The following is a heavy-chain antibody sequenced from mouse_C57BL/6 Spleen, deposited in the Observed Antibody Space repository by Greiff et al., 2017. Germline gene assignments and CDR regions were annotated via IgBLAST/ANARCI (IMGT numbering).Heavy chain of an antibody. CDR1: GYTFTSYW. Sequence: QVQLQQPGAELVKPGASVKMSCKASGYTFTSYWITWVKQRPGQGLEWIGDIYPGSGSTNYNEKFKSKATLTVDTSSSTAYMQLSSLTSEDSAVXYCAGGVYYDFNFDYWGQGTTLTVSS. CDR2: IYPGSGST. J-gene: IGHJ2*01. CDR3: AGGVYYDFNFDY. D-gene: IGHD2-4*01. V-gene: IGHV1-55*01.